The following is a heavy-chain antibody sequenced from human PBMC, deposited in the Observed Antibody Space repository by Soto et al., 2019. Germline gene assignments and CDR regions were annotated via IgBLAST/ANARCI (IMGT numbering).Heavy chain of an antibody. V-gene: IGHV3-21*01. D-gene: IGHD2-2*01. CDR2: ISSSSSYI. J-gene: IGHJ6*03. CDR1: GFTFSSYS. Sequence: GGSLRLSCAASGFTFSSYSMNWVRQAPGKGLEWVSSISSSSSYIYYADSVKGRFTISRDNAKNSLYLQMNSLRAEDTAVYYCARVAYCSSTSCYLDGSWEIEDYYYMDVWGKGTTVTVSS. CDR3: ARVAYCSSTSCYLDGSWEIEDYYYMDV.